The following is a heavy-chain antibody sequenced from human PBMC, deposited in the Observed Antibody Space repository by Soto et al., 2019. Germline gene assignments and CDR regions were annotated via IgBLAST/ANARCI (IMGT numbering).Heavy chain of an antibody. J-gene: IGHJ4*01. Sequence: SETLSVTCSVSWGSISSADYYWSWIRQPPGKGLEWIGYFHSSGATYKDPSLKSRVTISVDTSKNQISLRLDSVTAADTAVYYCASIWFGDFDYWGHGTLVTVSS. CDR3: ASIWFGDFDY. V-gene: IGHV4-30-4*01. CDR2: FHSSGAT. D-gene: IGHD3-10*01. CDR1: WGSISSADYY.